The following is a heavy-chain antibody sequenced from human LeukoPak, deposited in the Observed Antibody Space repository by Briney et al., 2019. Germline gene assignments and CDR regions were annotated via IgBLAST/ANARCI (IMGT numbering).Heavy chain of an antibody. Sequence: GGSLRLSCVASGFPFRSFSMNWVRQAPGKGLEWVSSISSSSTYIYYADSVKGRLTISRDNAKNSLYLQMNSLRVEETAVYYCARAEGSGSSFDYWGQGTLVTVSS. CDR3: ARAEGSGSSFDY. CDR2: ISSSSTYI. J-gene: IGHJ4*02. CDR1: GFPFRSFS. V-gene: IGHV3-21*01. D-gene: IGHD3-10*01.